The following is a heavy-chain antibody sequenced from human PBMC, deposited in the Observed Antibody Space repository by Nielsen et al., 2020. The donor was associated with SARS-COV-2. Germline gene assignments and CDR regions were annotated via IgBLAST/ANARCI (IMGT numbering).Heavy chain of an antibody. V-gene: IGHV3-7*03. Sequence: GSLRLSCAASGFTFTSYWMTWVRQAPGKGLEWVANIKQDGSEKFYVDSVKGRFTISRDNAKNSLYLQMNSLRAEDTAVYYCARGTFSSGWEEYDYWGQGTLVTVSS. D-gene: IGHD6-19*01. CDR3: ARGTFSSGWEEYDY. CDR2: IKQDGSEK. J-gene: IGHJ4*02. CDR1: GFTFTSYW.